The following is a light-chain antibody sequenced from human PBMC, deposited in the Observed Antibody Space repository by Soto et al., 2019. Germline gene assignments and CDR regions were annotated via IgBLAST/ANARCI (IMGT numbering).Light chain of an antibody. CDR3: QQYDTSYP. V-gene: IGKV3-20*01. Sequence: EIVLTQFPGTLSLSPGERATLSCRASETIGYNYLAWYQQQPGLAPTLLIYDASTRAPGIPDRVSGSGSGTDFTLTICRVEPGDFAVYYCQQYDTSYPFGPGTKLEI. J-gene: IGKJ2*01. CDR2: DAS. CDR1: ETIGYNY.